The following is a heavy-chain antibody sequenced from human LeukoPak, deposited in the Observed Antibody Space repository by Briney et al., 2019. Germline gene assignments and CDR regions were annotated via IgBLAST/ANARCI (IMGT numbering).Heavy chain of an antibody. CDR3: ARGPRYYDILTGYYNARAGPAGYNWFDP. CDR2: IIPIFGTA. J-gene: IGHJ5*02. V-gene: IGHV1-69*05. D-gene: IGHD3-9*01. CDR1: GGTFSSYA. Sequence: GASVKVSCKASGGTFSSYAISWVRQAPGQGLEWMGRIIPIFGTANYAQKFQGRVTITTDEPTSTAYMELSSLRSEDTAVYYCARGPRYYDILTGYYNARAGPAGYNWFDPWGQGTLVTVSS.